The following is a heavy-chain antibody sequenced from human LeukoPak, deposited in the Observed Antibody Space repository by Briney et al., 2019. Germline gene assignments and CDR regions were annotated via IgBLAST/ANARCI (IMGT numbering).Heavy chain of an antibody. J-gene: IGHJ4*02. V-gene: IGHV3-13*01. CDR1: GFTFSSYD. CDR2: IGTAGDT. Sequence: GGSLRLSCAASGFTFSSYDMHWVRQATGKGLEWVSAIGTAGDTYYPGSVKGRFTISRENAKNSLYLQMNSPRAGDTAVYYCARAGSGWYDFDYWGQGTLVTVSS. CDR3: ARAGSGWYDFDY. D-gene: IGHD6-19*01.